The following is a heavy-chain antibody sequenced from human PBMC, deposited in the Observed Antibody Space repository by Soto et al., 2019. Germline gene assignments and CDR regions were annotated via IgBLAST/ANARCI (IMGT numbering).Heavy chain of an antibody. CDR1: GFTFSSYA. J-gene: IGHJ4*02. Sequence: EVQLLESGGGLVQPGGSLRLSCAASGFTFSSYAMSWVRQAPGKGLEWVSAISGSGGSTYYADSVKGRFTISRDNSKNTLYLQMNSLRAEDTALYYCAPHEWFIYYFDYWGQGPLVTVSS. CDR2: ISGSGGST. D-gene: IGHD3-3*01. V-gene: IGHV3-23*01. CDR3: APHEWFIYYFDY.